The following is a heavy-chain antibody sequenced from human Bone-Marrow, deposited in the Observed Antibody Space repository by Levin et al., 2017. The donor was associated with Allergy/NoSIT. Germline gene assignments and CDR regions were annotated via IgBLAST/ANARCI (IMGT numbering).Heavy chain of an antibody. CDR2: IYYSGST. CDR1: GGSISSYY. CDR3: ARAGTPRSLDNWFDP. Sequence: SQTLSLTCTVSGGSISSYYWSWIRQPPGKGLEWIGYIYYSGSTNYNPSLKSRVTISVDTSKNQFSLKLSSVTAADTAVYYCARAGTPRSLDNWFDPWGQGTLVTVSS. V-gene: IGHV4-59*01. D-gene: IGHD3-10*01. J-gene: IGHJ5*02.